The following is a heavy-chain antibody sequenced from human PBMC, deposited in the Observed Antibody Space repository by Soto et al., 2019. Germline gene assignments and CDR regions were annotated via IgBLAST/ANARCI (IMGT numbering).Heavy chain of an antibody. D-gene: IGHD6-19*01. CDR1: GFTFSSYW. V-gene: IGHV3-74*01. CDR2: INSDGSST. J-gene: IGHJ6*02. Sequence: GGSLRLSCAASGFTFSSYWMHWVRQAPGKGLVWVSRINSDGSSTSYADSVKGRFTISRDNAKNTLYLQMNSLRAEDTAVYYCARAPIYIAVDGTYYYYGMDVWGQGTTVTVSS. CDR3: ARAPIYIAVDGTYYYYGMDV.